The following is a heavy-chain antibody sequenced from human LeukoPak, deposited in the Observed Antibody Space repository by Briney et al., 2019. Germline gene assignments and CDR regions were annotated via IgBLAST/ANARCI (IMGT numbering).Heavy chain of an antibody. CDR1: GGSISSYY. Sequence: SETLSLACTVSGGSISSYYWSWIRQPPGKGLEWIGYIYYSGSTKYNPSLKSRVTISVDASKTQLSLKLNSVTAADTAVYYCARGSRELYYFDYWGQGTLVTVSS. D-gene: IGHD1-7*01. V-gene: IGHV4-59*01. CDR2: IYYSGST. J-gene: IGHJ4*02. CDR3: ARGSRELYYFDY.